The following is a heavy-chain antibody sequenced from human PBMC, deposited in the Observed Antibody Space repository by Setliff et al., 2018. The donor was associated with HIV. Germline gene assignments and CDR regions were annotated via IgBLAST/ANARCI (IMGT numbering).Heavy chain of an antibody. Sequence: SETLSLPCIVSGYSLSSGYYWGWIRQPPGRGLEWIGSIYHSGSTYYNPSRNSRVSISVDTSKNQFSLKLISVTAADTAVFYCVRVDYGDYDFDYWGQGTLVTVSS. CDR2: IYHSGST. D-gene: IGHD4-17*01. J-gene: IGHJ4*02. V-gene: IGHV4-38-2*02. CDR3: VRVDYGDYDFDY. CDR1: GYSLSSGYY.